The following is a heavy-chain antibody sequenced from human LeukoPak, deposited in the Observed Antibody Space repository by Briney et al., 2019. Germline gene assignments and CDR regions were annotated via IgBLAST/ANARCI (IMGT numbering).Heavy chain of an antibody. Sequence: GGSLRLSCAASGFTFSNAWMSWVRQAPGKGLEWVSAISGSGGSTYYADSVKGRFTISRDNSKNTLYLQMNSLRAEDTAVYYCAKESVSGYFDPRGQGTLVTVSS. CDR1: GFTFSNAW. J-gene: IGHJ5*02. D-gene: IGHD3-10*01. CDR2: ISGSGGST. CDR3: AKESVSGYFDP. V-gene: IGHV3-23*01.